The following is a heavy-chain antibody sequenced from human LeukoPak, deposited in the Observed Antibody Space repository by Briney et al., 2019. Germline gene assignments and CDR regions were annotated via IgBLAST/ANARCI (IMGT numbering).Heavy chain of an antibody. J-gene: IGHJ4*02. Sequence: GGSLRLSCAASGFTFSSYSMNWVRQAPGKGLEWVSSISSSSSYIYYADSVKGRFTISRDNAKNSLYLQMNSLRAEDTAVYYCARVLRNWGVFDYWGQGTLVTVSS. CDR1: GFTFSSYS. CDR2: ISSSSSYI. V-gene: IGHV3-21*04. D-gene: IGHD7-27*01. CDR3: ARVLRNWGVFDY.